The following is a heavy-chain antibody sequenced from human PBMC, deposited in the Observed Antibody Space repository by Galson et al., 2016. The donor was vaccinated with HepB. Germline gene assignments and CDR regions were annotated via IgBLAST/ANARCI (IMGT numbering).Heavy chain of an antibody. CDR2: IEQAGGEK. J-gene: IGHJ4*02. CDR3: ARGAGAGY. Sequence: SLRLSCAASGFTFSNHWMTWVRQAPGKGLEWVANIEQAGGEKYYVDSVKGRFTISRDNAKNSLYLQMSNLRAEDTAVYYCARGAGAGYWGQGTLVTVSS. CDR1: GFTFSNHW. V-gene: IGHV3-7*03. D-gene: IGHD3-10*01.